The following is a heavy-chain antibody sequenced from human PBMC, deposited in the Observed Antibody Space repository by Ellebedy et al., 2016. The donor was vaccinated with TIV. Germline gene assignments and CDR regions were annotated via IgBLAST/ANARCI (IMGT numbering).Heavy chain of an antibody. CDR2: INGDGSST. V-gene: IGHV3-74*01. Sequence: GESLKISCAASGFTFSSHWMHWVRQGPGKGLVWVSRINGDGSSTSYADSVKGRFTISRDNAKNTLYLQMNSLRAEDTAVYYCARGLREWDLKSEIVPGNWFDPWGQGTLVTVSS. CDR3: ARGLREWDLKSEIVPGNWFDP. CDR1: GFTFSSHW. D-gene: IGHD1-26*01. J-gene: IGHJ5*02.